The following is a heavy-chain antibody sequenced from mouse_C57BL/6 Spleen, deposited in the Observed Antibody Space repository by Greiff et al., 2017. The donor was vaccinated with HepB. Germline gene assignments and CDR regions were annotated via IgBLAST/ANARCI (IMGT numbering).Heavy chain of an antibody. V-gene: IGHV5-12*01. CDR1: GFTFSDYY. CDR2: ISNGGGST. D-gene: IGHD1-1*02. CDR3: AKAGLLWAMDY. Sequence: DVMLVESGGGLVQPGGSLKLSCAASGFTFSDYYMYWVRQTPEKRLEWVAYISNGGGSTYYPDTVKGRFTISRDNAKNTLYLQMSRLKSEDTAMYYCAKAGLLWAMDYWGQGTSVTVSS. J-gene: IGHJ4*01.